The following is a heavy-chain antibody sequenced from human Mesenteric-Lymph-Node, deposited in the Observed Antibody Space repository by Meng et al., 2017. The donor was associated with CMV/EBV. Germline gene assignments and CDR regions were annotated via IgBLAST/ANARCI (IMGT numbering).Heavy chain of an antibody. CDR1: CGSINTDRSS. CDR3: ARAFLPGDYYFDQ. D-gene: IGHD3-9*01. V-gene: IGHV4-30-2*01. J-gene: IGHJ4*02. CDR2: IYHHGGT. Sequence: VSCGSINTDRSSGSWLRQAPGECLEWIGYIYHHGGTYYNPFVASRVTISIDTSKNQFSLRLTSVTAADSAVYYCARAFLPGDYYFDQWGQGTLVTVSS.